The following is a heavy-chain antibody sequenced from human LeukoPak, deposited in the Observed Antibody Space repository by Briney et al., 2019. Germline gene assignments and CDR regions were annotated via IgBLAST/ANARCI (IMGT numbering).Heavy chain of an antibody. CDR3: ARVGIAAPNWFDP. J-gene: IGHJ5*02. Sequence: SETLSLTCTVSGGSISSYYWNWIRQPPGKGLEWIGFIYYSGTTNYNPSLKSRVTISVDTSKNQFSLKLSSVTAADTAVYYCARVGIAAPNWFDPWGQGTLVTVSS. V-gene: IGHV4-59*12. CDR1: GGSISSYY. CDR2: IYYSGTT. D-gene: IGHD6-13*01.